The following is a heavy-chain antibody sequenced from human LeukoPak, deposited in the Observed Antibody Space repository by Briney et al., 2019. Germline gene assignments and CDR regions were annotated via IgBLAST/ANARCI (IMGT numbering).Heavy chain of an antibody. Sequence: SETLSLTCTVSGASVSTYYWTWIQQPAGKGLEWIGRVYISGSPIYNPSLKSRVTTSVDTSKNQFSLKLTSVTAADTAVYYCARLSANWFDPWGQGTLVTVSS. CDR1: GASVSTYY. CDR3: ARLSANWFDP. CDR2: VYISGSP. V-gene: IGHV4-4*07. J-gene: IGHJ5*02.